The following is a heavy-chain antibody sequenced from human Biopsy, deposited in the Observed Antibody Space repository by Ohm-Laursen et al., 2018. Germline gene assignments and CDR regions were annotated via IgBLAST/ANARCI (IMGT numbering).Heavy chain of an antibody. CDR1: GFSVSSYD. Sequence: GSLRLSCSASGFSVSSYDMNWARQAPGKGLEWISYISETSSHIYDADSVRGRFTVARDIAKNLLYLQLNSLRVEDTAVYYCARDSSRRAREGGMDVWGQGTTVTVSS. V-gene: IGHV3-21*01. D-gene: IGHD6-6*01. J-gene: IGHJ6*02. CDR2: ISETSSHI. CDR3: ARDSSRRAREGGMDV.